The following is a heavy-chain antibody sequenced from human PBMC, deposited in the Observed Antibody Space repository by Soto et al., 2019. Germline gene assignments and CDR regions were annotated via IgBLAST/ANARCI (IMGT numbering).Heavy chain of an antibody. D-gene: IGHD3-9*01. J-gene: IGHJ4*02. V-gene: IGHV3-64*01. Sequence: PGGSLRLSCAASGFTFSSYAMHWVRQAPGKGLEFVSAISSNGGSTYYANSMKGRFTISRDNSKNTLYLQMGSLRAEDMAVYYCARAKLRYFDWLLAPGDYFDYWGQGTLVTAPQ. CDR3: ARAKLRYFDWLLAPGDYFDY. CDR1: GFTFSSYA. CDR2: ISSNGGST.